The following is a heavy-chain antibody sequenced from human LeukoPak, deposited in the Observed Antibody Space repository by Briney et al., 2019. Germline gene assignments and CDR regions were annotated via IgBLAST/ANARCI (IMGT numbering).Heavy chain of an antibody. CDR1: GGSISSYY. CDR2: IYYSGST. J-gene: IGHJ4*02. V-gene: IGHV4-59*12. CDR3: ARVRGYGEYFDY. Sequence: SETLSLTCTVSGGSISSYYWSWIRQPPGKGLEWIGYIYYSGSTNYNPSLKSRVTISVDTSKNQVSLKLSSVTAADTAVYYCARVRGYGEYFDYWGQGTLVTVSS. D-gene: IGHD2-15*01.